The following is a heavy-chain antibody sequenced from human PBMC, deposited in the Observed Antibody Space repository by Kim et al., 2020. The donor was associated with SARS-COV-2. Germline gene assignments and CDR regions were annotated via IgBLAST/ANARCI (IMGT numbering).Heavy chain of an antibody. V-gene: IGHV3-11*05. CDR3: ARVERSQQWLVLDVRGDFDY. J-gene: IGHJ4*02. D-gene: IGHD6-19*01. Sequence: RFTISRDNAKNSLYLQMNSLRAEDTAVYYCARVERSQQWLVLDVRGDFDYWGQGTLVTVSS.